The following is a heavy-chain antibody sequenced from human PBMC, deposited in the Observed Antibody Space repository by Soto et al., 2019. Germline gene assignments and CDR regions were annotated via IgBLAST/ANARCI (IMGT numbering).Heavy chain of an antibody. J-gene: IGHJ6*02. D-gene: IGHD2-15*01. Sequence: QVQLVESGGGVVQPGRSLRLSCAASGFTFSSYAMHWVRQAPGKGLEWVAVISYDGSNKYYADSVKGRFTISRDNSKNTXYXLMNSLRAEDTAVYYCAREGVVVAATGNYYYYGMDVWGQGTTVTVSS. V-gene: IGHV3-30-3*01. CDR1: GFTFSSYA. CDR3: AREGVVVAATGNYYYYGMDV. CDR2: ISYDGSNK.